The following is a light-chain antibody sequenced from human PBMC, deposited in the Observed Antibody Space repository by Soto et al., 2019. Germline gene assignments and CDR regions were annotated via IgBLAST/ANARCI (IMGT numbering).Light chain of an antibody. V-gene: IGKV1-9*01. Sequence: DIQMTQSPSSLSASVGDIVTITCRSSQGITTYLNWYQQKPGKAPNLLIYAASYLQSGVPSRFSGSGSGTEFTLTISSLQPDDFATYYCQQYNSYWTFGQGTK. CDR2: AAS. J-gene: IGKJ1*01. CDR3: QQYNSYWT. CDR1: QGITTY.